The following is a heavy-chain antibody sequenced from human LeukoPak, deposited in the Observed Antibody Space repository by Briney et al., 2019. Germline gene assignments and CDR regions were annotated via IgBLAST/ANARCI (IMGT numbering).Heavy chain of an antibody. D-gene: IGHD4-17*01. CDR1: GFTFSSFG. CDR3: AKDPPDPSYGDYPGY. V-gene: IGHV3-23*01. J-gene: IGHJ4*02. CDR2: ISGSGGST. Sequence: PGGTLRLSCAASGFTFSSFGMSWVRQAPGKGLEWVSAISGSGGSTYYADSVKGRFTISRDNSKNTLYLQMNSLRAEDTAVYYCAKDPPDPSYGDYPGYWGQGTLVTVSS.